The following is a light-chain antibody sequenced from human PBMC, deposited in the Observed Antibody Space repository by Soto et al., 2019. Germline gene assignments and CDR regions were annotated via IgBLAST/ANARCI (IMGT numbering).Light chain of an antibody. V-gene: IGKV3-20*01. CDR3: QQFGSSPGFT. CDR1: QSINNRY. J-gene: IGKJ3*01. Sequence: EIVLTQSPGTLSLSPGERATLSCRASQSINNRYLAWYQQKPGQAPRLLIYGASSRATGIPDRFIGSGSGTDCTLTISRLEPEDFAVYYCQQFGSSPGFTFVPGTKVDIK. CDR2: GAS.